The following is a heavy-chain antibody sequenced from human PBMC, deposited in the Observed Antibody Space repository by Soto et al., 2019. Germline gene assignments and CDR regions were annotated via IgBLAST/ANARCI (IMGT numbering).Heavy chain of an antibody. CDR1: GYTFTTYY. V-gene: IGHV1-46*01. J-gene: IGHJ4*02. CDR2: INPNGGST. Sequence: QVQLVQSGAEVKRPGASVKVSCKASGYTFTTYYMHWVRQAPGQGLEWLGIINPNGGSTTYAQKFQVRVTITRDTSTSTVYLELSSLRSEDTAVYYCARARYCSGGTCFHGNCDYWGQGTLVTVSA. D-gene: IGHD2-15*01. CDR3: ARARYCSGGTCFHGNCDY.